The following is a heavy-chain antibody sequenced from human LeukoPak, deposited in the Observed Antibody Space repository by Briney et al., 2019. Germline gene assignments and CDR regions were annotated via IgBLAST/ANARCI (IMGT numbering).Heavy chain of an antibody. V-gene: IGHV4-34*01. CDR2: INHSGST. Sequence: SETLSLTCAVYGGSFSGYYWSWIRQPPGKGLEWIGEINHSGSTNYNPSLKSRVTISVDTSKNQFSLKLSSVTAADTAVHYCARGDTVGATGPWFDYWGQGTLVTVSS. CDR3: ARGDTVGATGPWFDY. CDR1: GGSFSGYY. J-gene: IGHJ4*02. D-gene: IGHD1-26*01.